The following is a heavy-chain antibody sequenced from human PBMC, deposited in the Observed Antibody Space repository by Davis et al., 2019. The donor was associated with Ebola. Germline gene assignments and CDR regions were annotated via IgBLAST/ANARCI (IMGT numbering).Heavy chain of an antibody. D-gene: IGHD6-13*01. CDR1: GYTFASYG. CDR2: INPNSGGT. CDR3: ARDKALVGRGYGMDV. V-gene: IGHV1-2*04. J-gene: IGHJ6*02. Sequence: ASVKVSCKASGYTFASYGISWVRQAPGQGLEWMGWINPNSGGTNYAQKFQGWVTMTRDTSISTAYMELSRLRSDDTAVYYCARDKALVGRGYGMDVWGQGTTVTVSS.